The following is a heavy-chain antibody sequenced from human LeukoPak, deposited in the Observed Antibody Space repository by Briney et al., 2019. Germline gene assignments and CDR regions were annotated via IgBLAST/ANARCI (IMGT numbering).Heavy chain of an antibody. D-gene: IGHD4-11*01. J-gene: IGHJ4*02. CDR1: GGSFSGYY. CDR2: INHSGST. Sequence: SETLSLTCAVYGGSFSGYYWSWIRQPPGKGLEWIGEINHSGSTNYNPSLKSRVTMSVDTSKNQFSLKLNSVTAADTAVYYCARDHSHSNYDYWGQGTLVTVSS. V-gene: IGHV4-34*01. CDR3: ARDHSHSNYDY.